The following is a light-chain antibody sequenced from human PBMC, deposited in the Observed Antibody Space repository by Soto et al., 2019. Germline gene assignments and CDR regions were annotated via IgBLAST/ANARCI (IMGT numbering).Light chain of an antibody. CDR1: QSVSSN. CDR3: QQYNNWPLT. V-gene: IGKV3-15*01. Sequence: EIVMTQSPATLSVSPGERATLSCRASQSVSSNLAWYQQKPGQAPRLLIYGASTRATGIPARFSGSGSGTEFTLTISSLQSVDFAVYYCQQYNNWPLTFGGGTEVEIK. J-gene: IGKJ4*01. CDR2: GAS.